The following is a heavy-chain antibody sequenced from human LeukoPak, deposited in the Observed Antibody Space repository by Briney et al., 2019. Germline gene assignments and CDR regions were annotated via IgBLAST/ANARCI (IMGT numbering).Heavy chain of an antibody. CDR1: GASINTYY. J-gene: IGHJ1*01. V-gene: IGHV4-59*01. D-gene: IGHD4-17*01. CDR3: ASALTTLEYFQH. CDR2: IHNSGST. Sequence: PSETLSLTCTVSGASINTYYWSWIRQSPGKGLEWIGYIHNSGSTNYNPSLKSRVTISVDTSKNQFSLKLSSVTAADTAVYYCASALTTLEYFQHWGRGTLVTVSS.